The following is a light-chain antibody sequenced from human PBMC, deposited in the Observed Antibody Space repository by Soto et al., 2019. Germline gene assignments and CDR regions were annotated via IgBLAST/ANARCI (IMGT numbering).Light chain of an antibody. CDR3: QQYNNWPPIT. CDR2: GAS. J-gene: IGKJ5*01. Sequence: EIVMTQSPATLSVSPGERATLSCRASQSVGSNLAWYQQKPGQAPRLLIYGASTRATGIPARFSGSGSGTRFTLTIASLQSEDFAIYYCQQYNNWPPITFGQGTRLEIK. V-gene: IGKV3-15*01. CDR1: QSVGSN.